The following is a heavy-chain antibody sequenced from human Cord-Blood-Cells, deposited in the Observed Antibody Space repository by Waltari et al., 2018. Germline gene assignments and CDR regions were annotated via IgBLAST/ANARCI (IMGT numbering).Heavy chain of an antibody. CDR2: IIPIFGTA. J-gene: IGHJ5*02. CDR1: GATFSRYA. CDR3: ARGHNWNWFDP. V-gene: IGHV1-69*01. Sequence: QVQLGQSGAEVKKPGASVKVSCKASGATFSRYAISWVRQAPGQGLEWMGGIIPIFGTANYAQKFQGRVTITADESTSTAYMELSSLRSEDTAVYYCARGHNWNWFDPWGQGTLVTVSS. D-gene: IGHD1-1*01.